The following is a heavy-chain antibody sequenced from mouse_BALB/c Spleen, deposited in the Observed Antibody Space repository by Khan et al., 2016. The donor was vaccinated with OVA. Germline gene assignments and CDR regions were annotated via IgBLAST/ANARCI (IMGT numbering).Heavy chain of an antibody. V-gene: IGHV2-2*01. CDR1: GFSLTNYG. CDR3: ARNRNGYFDY. D-gene: IGHD2-2*01. CDR2: IWRGGST. J-gene: IGHJ2*01. Sequence: QVQLKESGPGLVQPSQSLSITCTVSGFSLTNYGVHWVRQSPGKGLEWLGMIWRGGSTDYNATFISRLSISKDNSKSQVFFKMNSLQASDTAIYYCARNRNGYFDYWGQGTTLTVSS.